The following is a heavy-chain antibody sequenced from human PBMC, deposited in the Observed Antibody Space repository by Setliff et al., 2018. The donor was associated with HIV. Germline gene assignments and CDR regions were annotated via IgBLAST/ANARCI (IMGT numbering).Heavy chain of an antibody. CDR1: GFTFDDYA. J-gene: IGHJ1*01. D-gene: IGHD3-22*01. V-gene: IGHV3-9*01. Sequence: TGGSLRLSCAASGFTFDDYAMHWVRQAPGKGLEWVSGISWKGDVRGYADSVKGRFTVSRDNAKNSLYLQMNSLRPEDSAFYYCATAALYDSSGFYAQWGQGTRVTVSS. CDR3: ATAALYDSSGFYAQ. CDR2: ISWKGDVR.